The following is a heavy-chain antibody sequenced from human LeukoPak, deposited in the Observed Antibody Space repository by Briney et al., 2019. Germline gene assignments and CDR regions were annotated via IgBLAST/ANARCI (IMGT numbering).Heavy chain of an antibody. CDR2: ITWYRGTI. J-gene: IGHJ4*02. CDR1: GFNFDDYA. CDR3: VKERHYYFDY. Sequence: PGGSVRLSCAACGFNFDDYAMHWVRQTPERELAWVSGITWYRGTIAYADSLKGRFISSRDNAKNSLYLQINSLRPEDTALYYCVKERHYYFDYWGQGTLVTVSS. V-gene: IGHV3-9*01.